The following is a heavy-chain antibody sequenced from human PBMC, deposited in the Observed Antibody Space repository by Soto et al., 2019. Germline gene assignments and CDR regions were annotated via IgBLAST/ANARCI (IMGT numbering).Heavy chain of an antibody. V-gene: IGHV1-18*04. Sequence: QVQLVQSGAEVKKPGASVKVSCKASGYTFTSYGISWVRQAPGQGLEWMAWISAYNGNTNYAQKLQGRVTMTTDTSTSTAYMELRSLRSDDTAVYYCARARQAHDYGGSWYFYLWGRGTLVTVSS. D-gene: IGHD4-17*01. J-gene: IGHJ2*01. CDR2: ISAYNGNT. CDR3: ARARQAHDYGGSWYFYL. CDR1: GYTFTSYG.